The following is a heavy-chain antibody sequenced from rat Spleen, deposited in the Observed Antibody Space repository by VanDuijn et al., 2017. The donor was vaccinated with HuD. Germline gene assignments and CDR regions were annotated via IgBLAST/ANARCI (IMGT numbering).Heavy chain of an antibody. CDR1: GYSITSNY. Sequence: EVQLQESGPGLVKPSQSLSLTCSVTGYSITSNYWGWIRKFPGNKMEWVGYISYSGSSGYNPSLKSRISITRDTSKNQFFLQLNSVTTEDTATYYCARYEYYSSPFGYWGQGVMVTVSS. CDR2: ISYSGSS. J-gene: IGHJ2*01. D-gene: IGHD1-2*01. CDR3: ARYEYYSSPFGY. V-gene: IGHV3-1*01.